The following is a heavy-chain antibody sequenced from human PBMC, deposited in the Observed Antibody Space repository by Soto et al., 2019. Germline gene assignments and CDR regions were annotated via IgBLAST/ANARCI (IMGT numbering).Heavy chain of an antibody. J-gene: IGHJ4*02. CDR2: INHSGST. V-gene: IGHV4-34*01. D-gene: IGHD3-9*01. CDR3: GRLEGLATISYYFDY. CDR1: GGSFSGYY. Sequence: SETLSLSCAVYGGSFSGYYWSWIRQPPGKGLEWIGEINHSGSTNYNPSLKSRVTISVDKSKNQFSLKLMSLSAADTAVYYCGRLEGLATISYYFDYWGQGALVTVSS.